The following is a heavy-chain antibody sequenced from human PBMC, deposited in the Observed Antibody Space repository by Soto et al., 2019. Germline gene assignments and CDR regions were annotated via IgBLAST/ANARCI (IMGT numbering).Heavy chain of an antibody. CDR1: GSSVSSGSYY. CDR2: IYYSGST. D-gene: IGHD3-10*01. J-gene: IGHJ6*02. V-gene: IGHV4-61*01. CDR3: ARRAARGVVDI. Sequence: SETLSLTCTVSGSSVSSGSYYWSWIRQPPGKGLEWIGYIYYSGSTNYNPSLKSRVTISVDTSKNQFSLKLSSVTAADTAVYYCARRAARGVVDIWGQGTTVTVSS.